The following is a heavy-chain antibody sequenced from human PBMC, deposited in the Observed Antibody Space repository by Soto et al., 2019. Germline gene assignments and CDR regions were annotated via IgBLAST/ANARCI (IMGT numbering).Heavy chain of an antibody. J-gene: IGHJ6*02. Sequence: ASVKVSCKASGYTFTSYDINWVRQATGQGLEWMGWMNPNSGNTGYAQKFQGRVTMTRNTSISTAYMELSSLRSEDTAVYYCARAYNWNYYYYGMDVWGQGTTVTVSS. V-gene: IGHV1-8*01. CDR3: ARAYNWNYYYYGMDV. CDR1: GYTFTSYD. D-gene: IGHD1-20*01. CDR2: MNPNSGNT.